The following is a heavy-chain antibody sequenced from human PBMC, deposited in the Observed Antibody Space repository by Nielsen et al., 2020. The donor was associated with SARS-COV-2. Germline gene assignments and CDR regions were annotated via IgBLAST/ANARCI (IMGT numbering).Heavy chain of an antibody. D-gene: IGHD1-26*01. V-gene: IGHV3-21*01. CDR3: ARSYSGSYFNYFDY. Sequence: WIRQPPGKGLEWVSSISSSSSYIYYADSVKGRFTISRDNAKNSLYLQMNSLRAEDTAVYYCARSYSGSYFNYFDYWGQGTRVTVSS. J-gene: IGHJ4*02. CDR2: ISSSSSYI.